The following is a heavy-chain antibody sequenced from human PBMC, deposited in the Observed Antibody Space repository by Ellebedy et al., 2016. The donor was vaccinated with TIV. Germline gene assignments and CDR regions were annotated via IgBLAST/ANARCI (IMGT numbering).Heavy chain of an antibody. J-gene: IGHJ4*02. CDR3: ATSITMIVPVNS. CDR2: MYSGGNT. Sequence: GESLKISCAASGFIVSSNYMNWVRQTPGKGLEWVSVMYSGGNTYYADSVEGRFTISRDNSKNTLSLQMNSLRAEDTAVYYCATSITMIVPVNSWGQGTLVTVSS. D-gene: IGHD3-22*01. CDR1: GFIVSSNY. V-gene: IGHV3-53*01.